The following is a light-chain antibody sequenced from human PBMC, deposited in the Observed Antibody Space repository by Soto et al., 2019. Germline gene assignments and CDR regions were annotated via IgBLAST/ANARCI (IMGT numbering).Light chain of an antibody. J-gene: IGKJ5*01. CDR3: QQYNTWPPIT. CDR2: GAY. CDR1: QSVSSN. Sequence: EIVMTQSPATLSVSPGERATLSCRASQSVSSNLAWYQQKPGQVPRLLIYGAYTRATGIPARFSGSGSGTEFTLTISSLQSEDFAVYYCQQYNTWPPITFGQGTRLEIK. V-gene: IGKV3-15*01.